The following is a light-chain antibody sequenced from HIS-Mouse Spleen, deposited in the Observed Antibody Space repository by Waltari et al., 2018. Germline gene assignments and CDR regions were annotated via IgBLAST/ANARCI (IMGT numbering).Light chain of an antibody. CDR1: EGTSSY. Sequence: DIQLTQTPSFLSASVGDRVTITCRASEGTSSYLAWYQQKPGKAPKLLIYAASTVQSGVPSRFSGSGSGTVFTITISRLQPEDFASSYCEPINSYPPTFGQGTKVEI. CDR2: AAS. J-gene: IGKJ1*01. V-gene: IGKV1-9*01. CDR3: EPINSYPPT.